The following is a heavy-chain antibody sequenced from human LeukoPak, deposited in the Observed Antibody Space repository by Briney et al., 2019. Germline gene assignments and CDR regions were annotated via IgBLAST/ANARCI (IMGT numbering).Heavy chain of an antibody. CDR2: IYTSGST. J-gene: IGHJ4*02. CDR3: ARSYYYGSGSYFDY. D-gene: IGHD3-10*01. Sequence: PSETLSLTCTVSGGSISSYYWSWIRQPAGKGLEWIGRIYTSGSTNYNPSLKSRVTMSVDTSKNQFSLKLSSATAADTAVYYCARSYYYGSGSYFDYWGQGTLVTVSS. V-gene: IGHV4-4*07. CDR1: GGSISSYY.